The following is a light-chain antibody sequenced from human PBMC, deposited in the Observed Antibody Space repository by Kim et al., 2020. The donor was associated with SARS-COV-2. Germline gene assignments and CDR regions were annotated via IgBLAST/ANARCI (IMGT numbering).Light chain of an antibody. V-gene: IGLV3-9*01. CDR2: RDS. CDR3: QVLDSSVV. Sequence: SYELTQPLSVSVALGQTARITCGGNNIGSKNVHWYQQKPGQAPVLVIYRDSNRPSGIPERFSGSNSGNTATLTISRAQAGDEADYYCQVLDSSVVFGGGTQLTVL. CDR1: NIGSKN. J-gene: IGLJ2*01.